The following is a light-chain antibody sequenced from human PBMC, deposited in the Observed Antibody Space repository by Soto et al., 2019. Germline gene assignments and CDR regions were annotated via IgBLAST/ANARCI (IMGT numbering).Light chain of an antibody. Sequence: DVQMTQSPSSLSASVGDRVTITCKANQSIANFLNWFQHKPGEAPKLLISDASHLELGVPSRFSGSLSGTDFVLGSSNLQAEDVATYFCQQYEDLPLTFGGGTKVDI. V-gene: IGKV1-33*01. CDR1: QSIANF. CDR3: QQYEDLPLT. CDR2: DAS. J-gene: IGKJ4*02.